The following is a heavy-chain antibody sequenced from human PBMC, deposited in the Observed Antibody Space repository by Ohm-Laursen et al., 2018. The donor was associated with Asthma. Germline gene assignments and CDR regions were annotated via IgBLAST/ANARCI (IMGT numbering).Heavy chain of an antibody. CDR2: IWYDGSNK. J-gene: IGHJ4*02. D-gene: IGHD5-18*01. CDR3: AREYGVEWIHNLDY. V-gene: IGHV3-33*01. CDR1: GFTFSSYG. Sequence: SLRLSCAASGFTFSSYGMHWVRQAPGKGLEWVAVIWYDGSNKYYADSVKGRFTISRDNSKNTLYLQMNSLRAEDTAVYYCAREYGVEWIHNLDYWGQGTLVTVSS.